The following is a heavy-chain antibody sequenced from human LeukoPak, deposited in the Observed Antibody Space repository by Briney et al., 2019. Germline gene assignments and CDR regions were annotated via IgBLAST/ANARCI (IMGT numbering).Heavy chain of an antibody. Sequence: PGGSLRLSCAASGFTFSSYAMSWVRQAPGKGMEWVSAISGSGGRTYYADSVRGGFTISRDNSKNTVYVQMNSLRAEDTAIYFCVVVSYCAVDCYDYWGQGTLVTVSS. D-gene: IGHD2-21*01. J-gene: IGHJ4*02. V-gene: IGHV3-23*01. CDR2: ISGSGGRT. CDR1: GFTFSSYA. CDR3: VVVSYCAVDCYDY.